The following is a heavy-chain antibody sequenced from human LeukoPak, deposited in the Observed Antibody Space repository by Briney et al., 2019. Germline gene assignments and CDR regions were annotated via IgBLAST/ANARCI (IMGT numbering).Heavy chain of an antibody. J-gene: IGHJ4*02. Sequence: ASVTVSFKASGYTFTVYYMHWVRQAPGQGVEWMGWINPNSGGTNYAQKFQGRVTMTRDTSISTAYMELSRLRSDDTAVYYCARAYYYDSSGYPDYWGQGTLVTVSS. CDR1: GYTFTVYY. V-gene: IGHV1-2*02. CDR2: INPNSGGT. D-gene: IGHD3-22*01. CDR3: ARAYYYDSSGYPDY.